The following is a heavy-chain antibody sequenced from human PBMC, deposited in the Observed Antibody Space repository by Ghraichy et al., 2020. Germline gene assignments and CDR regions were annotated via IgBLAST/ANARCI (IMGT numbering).Heavy chain of an antibody. J-gene: IGHJ4*02. V-gene: IGHV4-39*01. Sequence: LSLTCTVSGGSISSSSYYWGWIRQPPGKGLEWIGSIYYSGSTYYNPSLKSRVTISVDTSKNQFSLKLSSVTAADTAVYYCARPRYCGGDCYSGSIDYWGQGTLVTVSS. D-gene: IGHD2-21*02. CDR1: GGSISSSSYY. CDR2: IYYSGST. CDR3: ARPRYCGGDCYSGSIDY.